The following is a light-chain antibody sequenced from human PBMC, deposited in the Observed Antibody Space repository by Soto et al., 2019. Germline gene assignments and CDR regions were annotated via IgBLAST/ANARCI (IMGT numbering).Light chain of an antibody. CDR1: QSVSSSY. J-gene: IGKJ2*01. V-gene: IGKV3-20*01. CDR2: GAS. CDR3: QQYGSSPYT. Sequence: ELVLTQSPGTLSLSPGERATLSCRASQSVSSSYLAWYQQKPGQAPRLLIYGASSRATGIPVRFSGSGSGTDFTITISRLEPEDFAVYYCQQYGSSPYTFGQGTKLEIK.